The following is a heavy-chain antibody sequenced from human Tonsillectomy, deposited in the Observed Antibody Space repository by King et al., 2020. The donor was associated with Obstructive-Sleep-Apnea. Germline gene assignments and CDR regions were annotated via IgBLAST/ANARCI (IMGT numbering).Heavy chain of an antibody. CDR3: AGGVDTVMESPFDY. Sequence: QLVQSGAEVKKPGSSVKVSCKASGGTFSSYAISWVRQAPGQGLEWMGGIISILRIANYAQKFQGRVTITADKSTSTAYMELSSLRYEDTALYYCAGGVDTVMESPFDYWGQGTLVTVSS. V-gene: IGHV1-69*04. CDR2: IISILRIA. D-gene: IGHD5-18*01. J-gene: IGHJ4*02. CDR1: GGTFSSYA.